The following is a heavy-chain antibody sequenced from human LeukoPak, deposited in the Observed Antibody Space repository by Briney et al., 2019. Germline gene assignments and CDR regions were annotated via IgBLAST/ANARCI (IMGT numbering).Heavy chain of an antibody. CDR2: IYSGGST. CDR3: AKGEGYCSGGSCLAVSYSYYYYYYMDV. D-gene: IGHD2-15*01. V-gene: IGHV3-53*01. Sequence: GGSLRLSCAASGFTVSSNYMSWVRQAPGKGLEWVSVIYSGGSTYYADSVKGRFTISRDNSKNTLYLQMNSLRAEDTAVYYCAKGEGYCSGGSCLAVSYSYYYYYYMDVWGKGTTVTVSS. J-gene: IGHJ6*03. CDR1: GFTVSSNY.